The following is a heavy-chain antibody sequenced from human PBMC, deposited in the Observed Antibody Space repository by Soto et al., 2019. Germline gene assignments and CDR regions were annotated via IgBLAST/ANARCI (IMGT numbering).Heavy chain of an antibody. CDR2: MYHSGGA. CDR1: DGSISSYDW. J-gene: IGHJ4*02. D-gene: IGHD3-3*01. V-gene: IGHV4-4*02. CDR3: ATGNVDSMLEY. Sequence: ETLALTCVVPDGSISSYDWWTWVRQPPGKGLEWIGKMYHSGGADYSPSLKSRVTISADSSKNHFSLRLTGVTAADTAVYYCATGNVDSMLEYWGQGTQVTVYS.